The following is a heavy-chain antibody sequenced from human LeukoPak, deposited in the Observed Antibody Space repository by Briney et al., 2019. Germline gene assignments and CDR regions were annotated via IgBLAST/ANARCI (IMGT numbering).Heavy chain of an antibody. CDR3: ARQVDVKYCSSTSCYVWDWFDP. CDR2: IIPIFGTA. J-gene: IGHJ5*02. Sequence: SVKVSFKASGGTFSIYAISWVRQAPGQGLEWMGGIIPIFGTANYAQKFQGRVTITADESTSTAYMELSSLRSEDTAVYYCARQVDVKYCSSTSCYVWDWFDPWGQGTLVTVSS. CDR1: GGTFSIYA. V-gene: IGHV1-69*01. D-gene: IGHD2-2*01.